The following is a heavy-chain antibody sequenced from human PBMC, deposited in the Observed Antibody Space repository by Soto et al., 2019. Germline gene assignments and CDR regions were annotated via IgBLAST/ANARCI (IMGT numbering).Heavy chain of an antibody. D-gene: IGHD6-6*01. J-gene: IGHJ6*02. CDR2: ISYDGSNK. CDR3: ARSPSHYYYGMDV. Sequence: QXQLVESGGGVVQPGRSLRLSCAASGFTFSSYAMHWXXXAXGKGLEWVAVISYDGSNKYYADSVKGRFTISRDNSKNTLYLQMNSLRAEDTAVYYCARSPSHYYYGMDVWGQGTTVTVSS. V-gene: IGHV3-30-3*01. CDR1: GFTFSSYA.